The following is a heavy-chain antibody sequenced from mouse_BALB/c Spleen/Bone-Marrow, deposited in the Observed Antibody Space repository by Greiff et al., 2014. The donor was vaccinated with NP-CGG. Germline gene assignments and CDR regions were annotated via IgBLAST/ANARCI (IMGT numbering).Heavy chain of an antibody. J-gene: IGHJ1*01. CDR2: IYPYNGGT. V-gene: IGHV1S29*02. Sequence: VQLQQSGPELVKPGASVKISCKASGYTFTDYNTHWVKQSHGKSLEWIGYIYPYNGGTCYNQKFKSKATLTVDNSSSTAYMELRSLTSEDSAVYYCARSYGNWYFDVWGAGTTVTVSS. D-gene: IGHD2-10*02. CDR1: GYTFTDYN. CDR3: ARSYGNWYFDV.